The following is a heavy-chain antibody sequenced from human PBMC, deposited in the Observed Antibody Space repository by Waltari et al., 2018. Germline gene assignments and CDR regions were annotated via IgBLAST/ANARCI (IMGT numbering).Heavy chain of an antibody. V-gene: IGHV7-4-1*02. J-gene: IGHJ4*02. CDR3: ARELLGGGAFDS. CDR2: INTNTHNP. Sequence: QVQLVQYGSEVKKPGASVKVSCKASGYRFTDHAMNWVRQAPGHVLQFLGWINTNTHNPFYERGFAGRFVFSLDTSISTVYLEINSLKTEDNAVYYCARELLGGGAFDSWGQGTLVSVSS. CDR1: GYRFTDHA. D-gene: IGHD3-16*01.